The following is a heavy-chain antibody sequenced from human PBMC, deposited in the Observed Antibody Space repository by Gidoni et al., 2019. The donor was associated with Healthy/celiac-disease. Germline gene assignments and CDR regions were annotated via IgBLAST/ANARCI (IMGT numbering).Heavy chain of an antibody. CDR3: ARWGYYYDSSGYYYAFDY. D-gene: IGHD3-22*01. V-gene: IGHV4-34*01. CDR1: GWSFSGYY. J-gene: IGHJ4*02. Sequence: QVQLQQWGAGLLKPSETLSLTCAVYGWSFSGYYWSWIRQPPGKGLEWIGEINHSGSTNYNPSLKSRVTISVDTSKNQFSLKLSSVTAADTAVYYCARWGYYYDSSGYYYAFDYWGQGTLVTVSS. CDR2: INHSGST.